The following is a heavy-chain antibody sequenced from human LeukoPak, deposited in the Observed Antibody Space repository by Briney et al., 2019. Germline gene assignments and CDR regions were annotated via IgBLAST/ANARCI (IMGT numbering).Heavy chain of an antibody. D-gene: IGHD1-14*01. CDR2: IKSRSDDGTR. J-gene: IGHJ5*02. CDR1: GFTFSKVW. CDR3: CGTRGDL. Sequence: TPGGSLRLSCEASGFTFSKVWMSWVRQAPGKGLEWVGRIKSRSDDGTRDYAPPVRGRFTISRDDSKSTVYLQMESLRSEDTGVYYCCGTRGDLWGRGTLVTVSS. V-gene: IGHV3-15*01.